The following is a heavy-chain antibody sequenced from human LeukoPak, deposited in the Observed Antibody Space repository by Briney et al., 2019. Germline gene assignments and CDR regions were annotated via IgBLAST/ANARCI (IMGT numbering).Heavy chain of an antibody. D-gene: IGHD3-3*01. J-gene: IGHJ5*02. CDR2: TNWNGGST. CDR1: GFTFDDYG. Sequence: PGGSLRLSCAASGFTFDDYGMSWVRQAPGKGLEWVSGTNWNGGSTGYADSVKGRFTISRDNAKNSLYLQMNSLRAEDTALYYCARASSALIDAALPNWFDPWGQGTLVTVSS. V-gene: IGHV3-20*04. CDR3: ARASSALIDAALPNWFDP.